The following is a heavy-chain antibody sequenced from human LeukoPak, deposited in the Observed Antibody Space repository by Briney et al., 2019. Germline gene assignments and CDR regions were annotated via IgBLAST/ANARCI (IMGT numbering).Heavy chain of an antibody. J-gene: IGHJ6*03. V-gene: IGHV3-23*01. CDR3: ASQIGTTGYYYYYMDV. CDR2: ISGSGGST. Sequence: PGGSLRLSCAASGFTFSGYAMSWVRQAPGKGLEWVSAISGSGGSTYYADSVKGRFTISRDNSKNTLYLQMNSLRAEDTAVYYCASQIGTTGYYYYYMDVWGKGTTVTVSS. CDR1: GFTFSGYA. D-gene: IGHD1-7*01.